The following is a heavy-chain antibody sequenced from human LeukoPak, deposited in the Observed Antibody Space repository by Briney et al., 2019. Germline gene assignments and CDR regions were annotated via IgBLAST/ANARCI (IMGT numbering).Heavy chain of an antibody. Sequence: GGSLRLPCAASEFTFSSYAISWVRQAPGRGLEWVSTISGSGGSTYYADSVKGRFTISRDNSKNTLYLQMNSLRAEDTAVYYCARTRGGLWTGAFDIWGQGTMVTVSS. CDR1: EFTFSSYA. J-gene: IGHJ3*02. V-gene: IGHV3-23*01. CDR3: ARTRGGLWTGAFDI. CDR2: ISGSGGST. D-gene: IGHD2-21*01.